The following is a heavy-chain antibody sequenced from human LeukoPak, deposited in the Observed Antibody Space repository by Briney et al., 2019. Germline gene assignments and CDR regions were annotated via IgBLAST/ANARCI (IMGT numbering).Heavy chain of an antibody. V-gene: IGHV4-39*01. J-gene: IGHJ6*02. D-gene: IGHD4-17*01. CDR2: IYYSGST. Sequence: SETLSLTCTVSGGSISSSSYYWGWIRQPPGKGLEWIGSIYYSGSTYYNPSLKSRVTISVDTSKNQFSLKLSSVTAADTAVYYCGYGYYYYGMDVWGQGTTVTVSS. CDR1: GGSISSSSYY. CDR3: GYGYYYYGMDV.